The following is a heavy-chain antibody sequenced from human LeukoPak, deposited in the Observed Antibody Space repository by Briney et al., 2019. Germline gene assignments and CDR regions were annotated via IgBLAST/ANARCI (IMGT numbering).Heavy chain of an antibody. D-gene: IGHD3-16*01. J-gene: IGHJ5*02. Sequence: ASVKVSCKASGYTFTGYYMHWVRQAPGQGLEWMGWINPNSGGTNYAQKFQGRVTMTRDTSISTAYMEPSRLRSDDTAVYYCARAFGRGGNWFDPWGQGALVTVSS. V-gene: IGHV1-2*02. CDR2: INPNSGGT. CDR1: GYTFTGYY. CDR3: ARAFGRGGNWFDP.